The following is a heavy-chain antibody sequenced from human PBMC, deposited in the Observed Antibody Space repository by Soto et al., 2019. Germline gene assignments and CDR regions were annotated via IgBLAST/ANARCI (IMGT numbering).Heavy chain of an antibody. CDR2: IIPIPGTA. CDR1: GGTFSSYA. Sequence: QVQLVQSGAEVKKPGSSVKVSCKASGGTFSSYAISWVRQAPGQGLEWMGGIIPIPGTANYAQKFQGRVTITAAESTSTAYMELSSLRSEDTAVYYCARSQGSSTSLEIYYYYYYGMDVWGQGNTVTVSS. V-gene: IGHV1-69*01. D-gene: IGHD2-2*01. J-gene: IGHJ6*02. CDR3: ARSQGSSTSLEIYYYYYYGMDV.